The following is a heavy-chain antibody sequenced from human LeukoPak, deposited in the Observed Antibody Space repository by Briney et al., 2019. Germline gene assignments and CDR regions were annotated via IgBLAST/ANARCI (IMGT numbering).Heavy chain of an antibody. V-gene: IGHV1-2*06. Sequence: ASVKVSCKASGYTFTGYYMRWVRQAPGQGLERMGRINPNSGGTNYAQKFQGRVTMTRDTSFSTAYMELSRLRSDDTAVYYCARAFRIAAAGTSLRYYYYYYGMDVWGQGTTVTVSS. CDR1: GYTFTGYY. J-gene: IGHJ6*02. D-gene: IGHD6-13*01. CDR3: ARAFRIAAAGTSLRYYYYYYGMDV. CDR2: INPNSGGT.